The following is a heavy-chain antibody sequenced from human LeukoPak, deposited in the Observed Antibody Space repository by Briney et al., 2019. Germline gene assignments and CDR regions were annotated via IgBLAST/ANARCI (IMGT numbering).Heavy chain of an antibody. Sequence: GGSLRLSCAASGFTVSSNYMSWVRQAPGKGLEWVSVIYSGGSTYYADSVKGRVIISRDDSKNTLYLQMSSLIAGDTAVYYCAKDLSYGNLDGFDGWGQGTVVTVSS. D-gene: IGHD1-26*01. J-gene: IGHJ3*01. CDR3: AKDLSYGNLDGFDG. CDR1: GFTVSSNY. CDR2: IYSGGST. V-gene: IGHV3-53*01.